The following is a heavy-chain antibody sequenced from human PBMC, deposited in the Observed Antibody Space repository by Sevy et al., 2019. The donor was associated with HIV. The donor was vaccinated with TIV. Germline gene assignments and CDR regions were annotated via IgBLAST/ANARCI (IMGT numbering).Heavy chain of an antibody. CDR1: GGTFSSYA. CDR2: INPIFGTA. J-gene: IGHJ6*03. CDR3: ASGGGYDILTGLNYYYMDV. V-gene: IGHV1-69*06. Sequence: ASVKVSCKASGGTFSSYAISWVRQAPGQGLEWMGGINPIFGTANYAQKFQGRVTITADKSTSTAYMELSSLRSEDTAVYYCASGGGYDILTGLNYYYMDVWGKGTTVTVSS. D-gene: IGHD3-9*01.